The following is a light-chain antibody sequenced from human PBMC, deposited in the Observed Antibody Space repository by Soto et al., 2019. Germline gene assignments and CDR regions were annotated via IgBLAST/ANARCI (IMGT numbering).Light chain of an antibody. Sequence: QSALTQPASVSGSPGQSITISCTGTISDIETYNLVSWYQQYPGKAPKLLIYEDSKRPSGVSDRFSGSKSVNTASLTIYVLQAEDEADYHCCSFAGRNTFVFGAGTKLTVL. V-gene: IGLV2-23*01. J-gene: IGLJ1*01. CDR2: EDS. CDR3: CSFAGRNTFV. CDR1: ISDIETYNL.